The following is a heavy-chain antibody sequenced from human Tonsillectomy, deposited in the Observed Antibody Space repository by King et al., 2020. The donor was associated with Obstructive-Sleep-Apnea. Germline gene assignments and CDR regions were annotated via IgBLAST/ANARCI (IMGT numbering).Heavy chain of an antibody. Sequence: QVQLVESGGGVVQPGRSLRLSCAASGFTFSNYPMHWVRQAPGKGLEWVAVISYDGSNEYYADSVKGRFTISRDNSKNTLYLQMNSLRAEDTAVYYCAREMDCSGGSCYRNDAFDIWGQGTMVTVSS. V-gene: IGHV3-30-3*01. CDR2: ISYDGSNE. CDR3: AREMDCSGGSCYRNDAFDI. J-gene: IGHJ3*02. D-gene: IGHD2-15*01. CDR1: GFTFSNYP.